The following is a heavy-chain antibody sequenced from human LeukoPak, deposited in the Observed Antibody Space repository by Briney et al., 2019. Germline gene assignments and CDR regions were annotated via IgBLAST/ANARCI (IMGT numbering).Heavy chain of an antibody. J-gene: IGHJ4*02. Sequence: SVKVSCKASGGTLRSFAISWVRHAPGQGLEWMGGIIPIFLTAHYAQKFQGRVTITADESTSTAYMELSSLSSEDTAVYYCARKGCFDNCYLFDYWGQGTLVTVSS. CDR3: ARKGCFDNCYLFDY. CDR1: GGTLRSFA. CDR2: IIPIFLTA. D-gene: IGHD1-20*01. V-gene: IGHV1-69*13.